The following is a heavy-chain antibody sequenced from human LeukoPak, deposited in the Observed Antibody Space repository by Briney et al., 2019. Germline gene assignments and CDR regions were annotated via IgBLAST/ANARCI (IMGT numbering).Heavy chain of an antibody. CDR1: GDSVSSNSAV. CDR3: ARHLDGGPDY. D-gene: IGHD3-16*01. CDR2: TYYRSKWHN. Sequence: SQTLSLTCAISGDSVSSNSAVWLWIRQSPSRGLEWLGGTYYRSKWHNDYAVSVKSRMTINPETSKNQFSLHLNSVTPEDTAVYYCARHLDGGPDYWDQGTLVTVSS. V-gene: IGHV6-1*01. J-gene: IGHJ4*02.